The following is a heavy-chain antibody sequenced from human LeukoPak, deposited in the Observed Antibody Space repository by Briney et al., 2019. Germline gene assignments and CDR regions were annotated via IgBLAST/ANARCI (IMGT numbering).Heavy chain of an antibody. V-gene: IGHV3-48*03. D-gene: IGHD6-19*01. CDR2: ISSSGSTI. Sequence: PGGSLRLSCAASGFTFSSYEMNWVRQAPGKGLEWVSYISSSGSTIYYADSVKGRFTIFRDNAKNSLYLQMNSLRAEDTAVYYCARVSLAVYYYYGMDVWGKGTTVTVSS. CDR3: ARVSLAVYYYYGMDV. J-gene: IGHJ6*04. CDR1: GFTFSSYE.